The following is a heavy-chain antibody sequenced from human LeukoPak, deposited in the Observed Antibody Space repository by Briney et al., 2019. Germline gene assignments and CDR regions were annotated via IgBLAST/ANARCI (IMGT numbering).Heavy chain of an antibody. J-gene: IGHJ4*02. CDR1: GGPFSDYY. CDR3: AIGADSSAWYLRL. D-gene: IGHD6-13*01. V-gene: IGHV4-34*01. CDR2: IHQSGDT. Sequence: PSETLSLTCAVYGGPFSDYYWSWFRQPPGKGLEWIGEIHQSGDTHDNPTLKSRVTISGDTSKNQISLRLSSVTAADTAVYYCAIGADSSAWYLRLWGRGTQVTVSS.